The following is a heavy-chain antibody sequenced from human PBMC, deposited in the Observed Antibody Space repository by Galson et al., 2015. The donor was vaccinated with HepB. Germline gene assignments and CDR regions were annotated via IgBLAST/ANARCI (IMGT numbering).Heavy chain of an antibody. D-gene: IGHD4-17*01. J-gene: IGHJ3*02. CDR3: ARDRNYGDYFLDAFDI. V-gene: IGHV3-30-3*01. CDR1: GFTFSSYA. CDR2: ISYDGSNK. Sequence: SLRLSCAASGFTFSSYAMHWVRQAPGKGLEWVAVISYDGSNKYYADSVKGRFTISRDNSKNTLYLQMNSLRAEDTAVYYCARDRNYGDYFLDAFDIWGQGTMVTVSS.